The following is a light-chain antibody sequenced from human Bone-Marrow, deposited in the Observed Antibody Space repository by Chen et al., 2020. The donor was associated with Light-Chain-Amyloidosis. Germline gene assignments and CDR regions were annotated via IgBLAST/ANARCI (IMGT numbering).Light chain of an antibody. CDR2: DTS. CDR3: ESRDSSLHWV. J-gene: IGLJ3*02. Sequence: QSVLTQPPSVSAAPGQKVTISCSGNSSNIGNSYVSWYQQLPGTAPKLLLYDTSNRPSGTPDRFSGSKSGTSATLGITGLQTGDEADYYCESRDSSLHWVFGGGTKLTVL. V-gene: IGLV1-51*01. CDR1: SSNIGNSY.